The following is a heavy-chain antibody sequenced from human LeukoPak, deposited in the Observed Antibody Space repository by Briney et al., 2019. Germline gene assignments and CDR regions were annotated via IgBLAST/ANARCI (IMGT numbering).Heavy chain of an antibody. D-gene: IGHD5-18*01. J-gene: IGHJ4*02. CDR3: AKVPLGGYSYGWAPFDY. V-gene: IGHV3-74*01. CDR1: GFTFSSYW. Sequence: PGGSLRLSCAASGFTFSSYWMHWVRQAPGKGLVWVSRINSDGSSTSYADSVKGRFTISRDNAKNTLYLQMNSLRAEDTAVYYCAKVPLGGYSYGWAPFDYWGQGTLVTVSS. CDR2: INSDGSST.